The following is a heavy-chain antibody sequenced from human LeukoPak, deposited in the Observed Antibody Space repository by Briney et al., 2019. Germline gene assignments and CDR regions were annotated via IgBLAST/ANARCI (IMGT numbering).Heavy chain of an antibody. CDR1: GYSFTSYW. CDR2: IFPGDSDT. J-gene: IGHJ4*02. CDR3: ARPYYYGSGSCYEIDY. Sequence: RHGESLTISCKGSGYSFTSYWIGWARQMPGKGIEWMGIIFPGDSDTRYSPSFQGQVTISADKSISTAYLQWSSLKASDTAMYYCARPYYYGSGSCYEIDYWGQGTLVTVSS. V-gene: IGHV5-51*01. D-gene: IGHD3-10*01.